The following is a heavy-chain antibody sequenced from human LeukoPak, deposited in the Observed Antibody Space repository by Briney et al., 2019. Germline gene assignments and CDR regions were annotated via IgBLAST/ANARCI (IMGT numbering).Heavy chain of an antibody. CDR1: GCTFSSYS. D-gene: IGHD2-2*01. V-gene: IGHV3-21*01. J-gene: IGHJ4*02. CDR2: ITGSSTYT. CDR3: ARGRGYCSSTSCYVDY. Sequence: GGSLRLSCAASGCTFSSYSMNWVRQAPGRGLKWVSSITGSSTYTNYADSVKGRFTSSRDNAKNSLYLQMNGLRAEDTAVYYCARGRGYCSSTSCYVDYWGQGTLVTVSS.